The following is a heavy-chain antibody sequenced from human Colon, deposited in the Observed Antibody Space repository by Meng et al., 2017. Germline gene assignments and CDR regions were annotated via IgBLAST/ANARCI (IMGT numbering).Heavy chain of an antibody. D-gene: IGHD5-24*01. J-gene: IGHJ4*02. Sequence: QVRLVQAGAEVKKPGASVKVSCKASGYTFTDFYIHWVRQAPRQGLEWLGWMDPNSGGTNYAQKFHGRVTMTRDTSITTAYMDLSGLTSDDTAVYYCARDTGYKDFWGQGTLVTVSS. CDR2: MDPNSGGT. V-gene: IGHV1-2*02. CDR3: ARDTGYKDF. CDR1: GYTFTDFY.